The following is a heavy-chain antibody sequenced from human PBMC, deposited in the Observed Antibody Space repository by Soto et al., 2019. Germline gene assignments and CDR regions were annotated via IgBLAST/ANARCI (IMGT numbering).Heavy chain of an antibody. V-gene: IGHV1-3*04. CDR2: IDTGNHNT. J-gene: IGHJ4*02. D-gene: IGHD3-16*01. Sequence: QVQLVQSGAEVKEPGASVKISCKASRYTFTAHAVHWLRQAPGQSLEWMGWIDTGNHNTEYSQTFQDRVTITADTFGNRVDMELSSMSSEDTAVYYCARDAKGDPRHVEAQQDDYFDYWGQGTLVTVSS. CDR1: RYTFTAHA. CDR3: ARDAKGDPRHVEAQQDDYFDY.